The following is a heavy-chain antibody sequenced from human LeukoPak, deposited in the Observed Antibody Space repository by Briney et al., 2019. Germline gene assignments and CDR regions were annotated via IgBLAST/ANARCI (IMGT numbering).Heavy chain of an antibody. D-gene: IGHD2-21*02. V-gene: IGHV3-23*01. CDR3: AKDGMDDYLLTARNWFDP. Sequence: GESLRLSCAASGFTFSSYAMSWVRQAPGKGLEWVSAISGSGGSTYYADSVKGRFTISRDNSKNTLYLQMNSLRAEDTAVYYCAKDGMDDYLLTARNWFDPWGQGTLVTVSS. CDR2: ISGSGGST. J-gene: IGHJ5*02. CDR1: GFTFSSYA.